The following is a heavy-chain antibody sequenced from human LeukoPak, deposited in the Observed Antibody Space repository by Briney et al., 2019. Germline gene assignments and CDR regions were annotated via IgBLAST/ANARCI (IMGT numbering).Heavy chain of an antibody. J-gene: IGHJ4*02. D-gene: IGHD2-15*01. CDR3: ARQRYCSGGSCYSEQLIFDY. CDR2: IYYSGST. V-gene: IGHV4-31*03. Sequence: PSETLSLTCTVSGGSISSGGYYWSWIRQHPGKGLEWIGNIYYSGSTYYNPSLKSRVTISVDTSKNQFSLKLSSVTAADTAVYYCARQRYCSGGSCYSEQLIFDYWGQGTLVTVSS. CDR1: GGSISSGGYY.